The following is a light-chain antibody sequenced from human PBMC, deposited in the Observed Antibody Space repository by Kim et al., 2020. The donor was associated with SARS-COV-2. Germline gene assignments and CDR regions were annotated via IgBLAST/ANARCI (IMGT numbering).Light chain of an antibody. CDR1: SSDVGSYNL. V-gene: IGLV2-23*02. CDR2: EVR. J-gene: IGLJ1*01. Sequence: GQSITISGTGTSSDVGSYNLVSWYQQHPGKAPKLLIYEVRKRPSWVSNRFSGSKSGNTASLTISGLQAEDEADYYCCSYAGSSTYVFGTGTQLTVL. CDR3: CSYAGSSTYV.